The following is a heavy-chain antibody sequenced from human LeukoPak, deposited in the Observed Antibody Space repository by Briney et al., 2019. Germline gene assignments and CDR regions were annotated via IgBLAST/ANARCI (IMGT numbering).Heavy chain of an antibody. CDR2: IYYSGST. CDR1: GGSISSYY. CDR3: ARHNHLLYGMDV. Sequence: SETLSLTCTVSGGSISSYYWSWIRQPPGKGLEWTGYIYYSGSTNYNPSLKSRVTISVDTSKNQFSLKLSSVTAADTAVYYCARHNHLLYGMDVWGQGTTVTVSS. J-gene: IGHJ6*02. V-gene: IGHV4-59*08.